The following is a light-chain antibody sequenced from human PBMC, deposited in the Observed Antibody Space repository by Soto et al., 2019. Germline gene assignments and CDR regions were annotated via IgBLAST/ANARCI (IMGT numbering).Light chain of an antibody. V-gene: IGKV1-5*01. Sequence: DIQMTQSPSTLSASVGDRVTITCRASQSVNKWLAWYQQKPGKAPKLLIFDASNLESGAPSRFSGNGSGTEFALTITGLQADDFATYFCQQYNSYSRTFGQGTKVDIK. CDR2: DAS. CDR1: QSVNKW. CDR3: QQYNSYSRT. J-gene: IGKJ1*01.